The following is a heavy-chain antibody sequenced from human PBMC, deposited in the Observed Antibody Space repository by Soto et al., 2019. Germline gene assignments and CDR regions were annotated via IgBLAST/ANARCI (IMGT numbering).Heavy chain of an antibody. V-gene: IGHV3-23*01. D-gene: IGHD3-22*01. J-gene: IGHJ4*02. Sequence: EVQLLESGGGLVQPGGSLRLSCAASGFTFSSYAMSWVRQAPGKGLEWVSIISGSGGYTYYADSVKGRFTISRDKSKNTLYLQMNSLRAEDTAVYYCAKNQDSTGYYTDYWGQGTLVTVSS. CDR2: ISGSGGYT. CDR3: AKNQDSTGYYTDY. CDR1: GFTFSSYA.